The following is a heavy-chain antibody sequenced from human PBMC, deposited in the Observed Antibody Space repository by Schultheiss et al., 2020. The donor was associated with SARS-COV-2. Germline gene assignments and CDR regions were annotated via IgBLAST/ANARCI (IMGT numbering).Heavy chain of an antibody. CDR1: GFTFSSYS. CDR3: ARDHSIRGGNWVVDYYGMDV. Sequence: GGSLRLSCAASGFTFSSYSMNWVRQAPGKGLEWVSSISSSSSYIYYADSVKGRFTISRDNAKNSLYLQMNSLRAEDTSVYYCARDHSIRGGNWVVDYYGMDVWGQGTTVTVSS. V-gene: IGHV3-21*01. J-gene: IGHJ6*02. D-gene: IGHD4-23*01. CDR2: ISSSSSYI.